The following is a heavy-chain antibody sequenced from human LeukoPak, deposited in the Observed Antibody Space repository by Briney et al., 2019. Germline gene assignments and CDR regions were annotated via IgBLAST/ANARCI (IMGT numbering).Heavy chain of an antibody. CDR3: ARASYGSGWPDY. D-gene: IGHD6-19*01. CDR1: GGSISSYY. V-gene: IGHV4-59*01. Sequence: SETLSLTCTVSGGSISSYYWSWIRQPPGKGLEWIGDIYYSGSTNYNPALKRRVTISVEKYKKQFSLKLRSVTAAHTALYYCARASYGSGWPDYWGQGTLVTVSS. CDR2: IYYSGST. J-gene: IGHJ4*02.